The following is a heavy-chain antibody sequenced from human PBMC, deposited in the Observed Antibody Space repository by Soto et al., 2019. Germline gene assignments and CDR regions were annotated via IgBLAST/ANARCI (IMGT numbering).Heavy chain of an antibody. V-gene: IGHV3-30-3*01. CDR3: ARAMEWELLHSFGMDV. J-gene: IGHJ6*02. D-gene: IGHD1-26*01. Sequence: GGSLRLSCAASGFTFSSYAMHWVRQAPGKGLEWVAVISYDGSNKYYADSVKGRFTISRDNSKNTLYLQMNSLRAEDTAVYYCARAMEWELLHSFGMDVWGQGTTVTVSS. CDR2: ISYDGSNK. CDR1: GFTFSSYA.